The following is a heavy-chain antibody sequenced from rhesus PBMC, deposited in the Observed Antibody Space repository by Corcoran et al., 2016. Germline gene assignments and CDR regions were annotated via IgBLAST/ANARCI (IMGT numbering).Heavy chain of an antibody. CDR3: ARGTMVATN. D-gene: IGHD4-4*01. Sequence: QVQLQESGPGVVKPSETLSLTCAVSGGSISDSYRWSWIRTPPGKGLEWIGYIYGSSTSTNYNPSLKSRVTISKDTSKNQFSLKLSSVTAAETAVYYCARGTMVATNWGQGVLVTVSS. V-gene: IGHV4S10*01. CDR2: IYGSSTST. J-gene: IGHJ4*01. CDR1: GGSISDSYR.